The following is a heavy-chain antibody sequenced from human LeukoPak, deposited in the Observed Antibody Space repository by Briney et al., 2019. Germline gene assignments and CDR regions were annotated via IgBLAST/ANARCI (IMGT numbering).Heavy chain of an antibody. J-gene: IGHJ4*02. CDR3: ARESHPIHLFHSGSYRIDY. Sequence: SETLSLTCTVSGGSIRNYYWSWIRQPPGKGLEWIGYIFYSGSTNYNPSLKSRVAISVDTSKNQFSLKLSSVTAADTAVYYCARESHPIHLFHSGSYRIDYWGQGTLVTVSS. CDR2: IFYSGST. V-gene: IGHV4-59*01. D-gene: IGHD1-26*01. CDR1: GGSIRNYY.